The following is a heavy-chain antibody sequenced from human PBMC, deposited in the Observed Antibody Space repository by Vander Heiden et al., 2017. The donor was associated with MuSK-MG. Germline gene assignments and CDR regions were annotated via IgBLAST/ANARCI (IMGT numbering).Heavy chain of an antibody. CDR2: ISTSGTAT. V-gene: IGHV3-48*02. Sequence: EVQLVESGGGLVQPGGSLRLSCAASGFTFSTYNMIWVRQAPGKGLEWVSYISTSGTATHYAGSGKGRFTISRDNAKNSLYLQMKSLRDEDTAVYFCSRDRPNCVSPYDLDYWVQGGLGPVS. CDR1: GFTFSTYN. J-gene: IGHJ4*02. CDR3: SRDRPNCVSPYDLDY. D-gene: IGHD2-8*01.